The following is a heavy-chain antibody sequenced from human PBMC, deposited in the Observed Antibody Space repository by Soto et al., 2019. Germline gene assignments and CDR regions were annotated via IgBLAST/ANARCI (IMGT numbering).Heavy chain of an antibody. V-gene: IGHV3-21*01. CDR3: ARGPPVSGSSDY. CDR1: GFTFSSYS. Sequence: GGSLILSCAASGFTFSSYSMDWVRQAPGKGLEWVSSISSSSSYIYYADAVKGRFTISRDNAKNSLYLQMNSLRAEDTAVYYCARGPPVSGSSDYWGQGTLVTVSS. D-gene: IGHD3-22*01. J-gene: IGHJ4*02. CDR2: ISSSSSYI.